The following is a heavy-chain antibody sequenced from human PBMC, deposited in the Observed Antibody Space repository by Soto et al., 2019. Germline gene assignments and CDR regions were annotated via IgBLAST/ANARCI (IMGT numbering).Heavy chain of an antibody. CDR3: ARDSHDYIWGSYRHDAFDI. D-gene: IGHD3-16*02. J-gene: IGHJ3*02. CDR1: GFTFSSYS. Sequence: EVQLVESGGGLVQPGGSLRLSCAASGFTFSSYSMNWVRQAPGKGLEWVSYISSSSSTIYYADSVKGRFTISRDNPKNSLYLQMNSLRAEDTAVYYCARDSHDYIWGSYRHDAFDIWGQGTMVTVSS. V-gene: IGHV3-48*01. CDR2: ISSSSSTI.